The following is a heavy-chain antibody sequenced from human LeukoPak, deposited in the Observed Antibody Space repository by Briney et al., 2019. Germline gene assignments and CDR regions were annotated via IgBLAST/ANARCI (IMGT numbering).Heavy chain of an antibody. CDR1: GFTFSNYW. Sequence: GGSLRLSCAASGFTFSNYWMHWVRQAPGKGLVWASRIKNDGSRTSYADSVKGRFTISRDNAKNTLYLQMNSLRAEDTAMYYCARGHIVVLTAPDYWGQGTLVTVSS. J-gene: IGHJ4*02. CDR2: IKNDGSRT. CDR3: ARGHIVVLTAPDY. V-gene: IGHV3-74*01. D-gene: IGHD2-21*02.